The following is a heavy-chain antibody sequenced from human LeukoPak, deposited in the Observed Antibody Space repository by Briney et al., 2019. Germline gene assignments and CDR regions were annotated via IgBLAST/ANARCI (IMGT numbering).Heavy chain of an antibody. CDR1: GFTFDDYT. J-gene: IGHJ4*02. V-gene: IGHV3-43*01. D-gene: IGHD3-10*01. Sequence: GGSLRLSCAASGFTFDDYTMHRVRQAPGKGLEWVSLISWDGGSTYYADSVKGRFTISRDNSKNSLYLQMNSLRTEDTALYYCAKAYGELLFPDYWGQGTLVTVSS. CDR2: ISWDGGST. CDR3: AKAYGELLFPDY.